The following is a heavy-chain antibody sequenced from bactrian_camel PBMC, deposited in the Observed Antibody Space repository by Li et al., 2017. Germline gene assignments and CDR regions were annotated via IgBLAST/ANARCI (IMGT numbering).Heavy chain of an antibody. Sequence: VQLVESGGGEVQPGGSLRLSCTGSGFSMIGYDMTWVRQAPGKAREGIAGIRRDGDEYYADSVKGRFTISQDNSKNTVYLQMDNLAPEDTAMYYCAALIWCPNTYGDTWHLDRVPGRGNYWGQGTQVTVS. J-gene: IGHJ4*01. CDR1: GFSMIGYD. CDR3: AALIWCPNTYGDTWHLDRVPGRGNY. V-gene: IGHV3S10*01. CDR2: IRRDGDE. D-gene: IGHD6*01.